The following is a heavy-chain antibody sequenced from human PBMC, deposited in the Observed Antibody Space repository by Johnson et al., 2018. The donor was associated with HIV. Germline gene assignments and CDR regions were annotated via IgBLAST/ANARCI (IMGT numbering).Heavy chain of an antibody. Sequence: VQLVESGGGLIQPGGSLRLSCAASGFTVSSNYMHWVRQPPGKGLEWVSVIYSGGSTSYEDSVKGRFTLSSDNSKNSLYLQMNSLIVEDTALYYCASATGIAVAGGSFDVWGRGTMVTVSS. D-gene: IGHD6-19*01. J-gene: IGHJ3*01. V-gene: IGHV3-53*01. CDR1: GFTVSSNY. CDR3: ASATGIAVAGGSFDV. CDR2: IYSGGST.